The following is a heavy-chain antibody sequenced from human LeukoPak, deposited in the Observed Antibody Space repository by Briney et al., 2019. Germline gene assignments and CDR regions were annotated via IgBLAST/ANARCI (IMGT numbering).Heavy chain of an antibody. Sequence: GGSLRLSCAASGFTFSIYTMNWVRQAPGKGLEWVSSISGSAGSTYYADSVKGRFTLSRDNSKNTLSLQMNSLRADDTAVYYCARDGEPRYWGSGYYYGMDVWGQGATVTVSS. J-gene: IGHJ6*02. CDR2: ISGSAGST. D-gene: IGHD7-27*01. CDR3: ARDGEPRYWGSGYYYGMDV. V-gene: IGHV3-23*01. CDR1: GFTFSIYT.